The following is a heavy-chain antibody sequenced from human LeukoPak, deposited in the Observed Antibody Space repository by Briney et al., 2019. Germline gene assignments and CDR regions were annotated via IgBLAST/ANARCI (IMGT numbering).Heavy chain of an antibody. J-gene: IGHJ6*02. CDR1: GYTFTSYG. CDR3: ARVGYYDSSVDYYYYYGMDV. V-gene: IGHV1-18*01. D-gene: IGHD3-22*01. Sequence: ASVKVSCKASGYTFTSYGISWVRQAPGQGLEWMGWISAYNGNTNYAQKLQGRVTMTTDTSTSTAYMELRSLRSDDTAAYYCARVGYYDSSVDYYYYYGMDVWGQGTTVTVSS. CDR2: ISAYNGNT.